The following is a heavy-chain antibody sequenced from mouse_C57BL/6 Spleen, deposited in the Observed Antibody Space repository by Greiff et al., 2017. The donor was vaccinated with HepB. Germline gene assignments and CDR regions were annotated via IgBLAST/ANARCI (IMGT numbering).Heavy chain of an antibody. CDR2: ISSGGSYT. J-gene: IGHJ1*03. D-gene: IGHD2-2*01. Sequence: VQLKESGGDLVKPGGSLKLSCAASGFTFSSYGMSWVRQTPDKRLEWVATISSGGSYTYYPDSVKGRFTISRDNAKNTLYLQMSSLKSEDTAMYYCARHGGVTPWYFDVWGTGTTVTVSS. V-gene: IGHV5-6*01. CDR1: GFTFSSYG. CDR3: ARHGGVTPWYFDV.